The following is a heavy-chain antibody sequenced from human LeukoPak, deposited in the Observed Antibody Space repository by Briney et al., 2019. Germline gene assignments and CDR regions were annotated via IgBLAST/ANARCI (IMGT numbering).Heavy chain of an antibody. J-gene: IGHJ4*02. CDR1: GGSFSGYY. CDR2: INHSGST. D-gene: IGHD6-19*01. CDR3: AGGSSGWYPLYYFDY. V-gene: IGHV4-34*01. Sequence: PSETLSLTCAVYGGSFSGYYWSWIRQPPGKGLEWIGEINHSGSTNYNPSLKSRVTISVDTSKNQFSLKLSSVTAADTAVYYCAGGSSGWYPLYYFDYWGQGTLVTVSS.